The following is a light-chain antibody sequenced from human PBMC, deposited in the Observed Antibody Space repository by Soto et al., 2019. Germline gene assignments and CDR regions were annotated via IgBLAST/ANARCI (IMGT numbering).Light chain of an antibody. Sequence: HSVLTEPASGSVTPGRRVTISCTGSISHIGAGYDVHWYQQRPGTAPKLLIYGNKNRPSGVPDRFSGSKSGTSASLAITGPQAEDEADYYCQSYDSSLSVSHVHGTGTKVTVL. CDR2: GNK. CDR3: QSYDSSLSVSHV. CDR1: ISHIGAGYD. J-gene: IGLJ1*01. V-gene: IGLV1-40*01.